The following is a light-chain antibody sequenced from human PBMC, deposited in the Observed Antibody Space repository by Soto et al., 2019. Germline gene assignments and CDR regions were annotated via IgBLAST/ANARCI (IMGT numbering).Light chain of an antibody. CDR1: SSDVGGYNY. V-gene: IGLV2-14*03. CDR2: DVS. CDR3: SSYTSSITLV. J-gene: IGLJ2*01. Sequence: QSALTQPASVSGSPGQSITMSCTGTSSDVGGYNYVSWYQQHPGKAPKLMIYDVSNRPSGVSNRFSGSKSGNTASLSISGLQAEDEADYYCSSYTSSITLVFGGGTKVTVL.